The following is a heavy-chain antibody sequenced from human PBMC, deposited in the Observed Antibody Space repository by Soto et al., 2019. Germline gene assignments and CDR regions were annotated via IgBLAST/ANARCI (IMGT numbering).Heavy chain of an antibody. CDR3: AKDRGIYSSSWYFDY. D-gene: IGHD6-13*01. Sequence: GASVKVSCKASGYTFTSYAMHWVRQAPGQRLEWMGWINAGNGNTKYSQKFQGRVTITRDTSASTAYMELSSLRSEDTAVYYCAKDRGIYSSSWYFDYWGQGTLVTVSS. CDR1: GYTFTSYA. CDR2: INAGNGNT. J-gene: IGHJ4*02. V-gene: IGHV1-3*01.